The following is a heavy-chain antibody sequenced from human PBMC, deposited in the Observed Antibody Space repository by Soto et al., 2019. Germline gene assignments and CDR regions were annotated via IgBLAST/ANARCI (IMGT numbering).Heavy chain of an antibody. CDR2: ISGSGGST. V-gene: IGHV3-23*01. CDR3: AKLRGSFNWFDP. Sequence: GGSLRLSCTASGFTFSSYAMSWVRQAPGKGLEWVSAISGSGGSTYYADSVKGRFTISRDNSKNTLYLQMNSLRAEDTAVYYCAKLRGSFNWFDPWGQGTLVTVSS. J-gene: IGHJ5*02. CDR1: GFTFSSYA.